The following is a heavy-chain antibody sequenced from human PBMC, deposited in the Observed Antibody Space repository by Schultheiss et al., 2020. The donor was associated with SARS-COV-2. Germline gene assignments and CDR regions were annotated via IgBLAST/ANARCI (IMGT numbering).Heavy chain of an antibody. CDR2: IYYSGST. CDR1: GGSISSYY. J-gene: IGHJ5*02. CDR3: ARERAVTTSKKYNWFDP. D-gene: IGHD4-17*01. Sequence: SETLSLTCTVSGGSISSYYWSWIRQPPGKGLEWIGYIYYSGSTNYNPSLKSRVTISVDTSKNQFSLKLSSVTAADTAVYYCARERAVTTSKKYNWFDPWGQGTLVTVSS. V-gene: IGHV4-59*12.